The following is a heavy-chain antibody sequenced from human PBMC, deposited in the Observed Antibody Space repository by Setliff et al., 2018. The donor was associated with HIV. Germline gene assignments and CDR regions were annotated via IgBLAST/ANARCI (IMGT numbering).Heavy chain of an antibody. CDR1: GFTFSRYG. D-gene: IGHD1-1*01. CDR2: IWYDGSNK. J-gene: IGHJ4*02. Sequence: LRLSCAASGFTFSRYGMHWVRQAPGKGLEWVAIIWYDGSNKHYADSVKGRFTISRDNSKNTLYLQMDSLRAEDTAVYYCAKAGRPTLDNYFFDSWGQGALVTVSS. V-gene: IGHV3-33*06. CDR3: AKAGRPTLDNYFFDS.